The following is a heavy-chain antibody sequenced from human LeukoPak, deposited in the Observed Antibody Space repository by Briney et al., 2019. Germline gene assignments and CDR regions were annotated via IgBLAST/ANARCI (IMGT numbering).Heavy chain of an antibody. V-gene: IGHV3-30*02. CDR3: AKIVRGSSYYFDY. J-gene: IGHJ4*02. Sequence: GGSLRLSCAAPGFTFSSYGMHWVRQAPGKGLEWVAFIRYDGSNKYYADSVKGRFTISRDNSKNTLYLQMNSLRAEDTAVYYCAKIVRGSSYYFDYWGQGTLVTVSS. CDR1: GFTFSSYG. D-gene: IGHD3-10*01. CDR2: IRYDGSNK.